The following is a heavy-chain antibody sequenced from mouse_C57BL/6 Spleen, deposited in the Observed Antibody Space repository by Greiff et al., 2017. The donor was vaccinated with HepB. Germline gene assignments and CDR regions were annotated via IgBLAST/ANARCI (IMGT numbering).Heavy chain of an antibody. J-gene: IGHJ1*03. CDR2: IDPSDSET. V-gene: IGHV1-52*01. Sequence: QVQLQQPGAELVRPGSSVKLSCKASGYTFTSYWMHWVKQRPIQGLEWIGNIDPSDSETHYNQKFKDKATLTVDKSSSTAYMQLSSLTSEDSAVYDCARLDGNYLYWYFDVWGTGTTVTVSS. D-gene: IGHD2-1*01. CDR1: GYTFTSYW. CDR3: ARLDGNYLYWYFDV.